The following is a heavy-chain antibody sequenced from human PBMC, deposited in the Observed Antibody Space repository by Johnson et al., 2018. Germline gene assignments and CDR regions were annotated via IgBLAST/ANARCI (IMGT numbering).Heavy chain of an antibody. CDR1: GFTFSSYT. CDR2: ISSDGTNK. CDR3: ARPDFNYYYMDV. J-gene: IGHJ6*03. Sequence: QVQLVQSGGGVVQPGRSLRLSCAASGFTFSSYTLHWVRQVPGKGLEWVSLISSDGTNKHYADSVKGRFTISRDNSKNTLYLQMDSLRVEDTAVYYCARPDFNYYYMDVWGKGTTVTVSS. V-gene: IGHV3-30-3*01.